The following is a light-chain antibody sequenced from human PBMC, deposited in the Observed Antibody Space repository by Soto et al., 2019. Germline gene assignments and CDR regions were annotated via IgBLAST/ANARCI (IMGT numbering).Light chain of an antibody. J-gene: IGLJ2*01. Sequence: QSALTQPPSASGSPGQSVTISCTGTISDVGGYSYVSWYQQHPGKAPKLIIYEVSKRPSGVPDRFSGSKSGNTASLTVSGLQAEDEADYYCSSYAGSNSVLFGGGTKLTVL. CDR3: SSYAGSNSVL. V-gene: IGLV2-8*01. CDR2: EVS. CDR1: ISDVGGYSY.